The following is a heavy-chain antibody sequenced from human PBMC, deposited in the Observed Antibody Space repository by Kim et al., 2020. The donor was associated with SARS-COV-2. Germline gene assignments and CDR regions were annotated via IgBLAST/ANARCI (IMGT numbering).Heavy chain of an antibody. CDR2: SGST. CDR3: ARGGYNFQH. J-gene: IGHJ1*01. Sequence: SGSTNPTPAPTSRVTISVDPSKNQFSLKLSSVTAADTAVYYCARGGYNFQHWGQGTLVTVSS. V-gene: IGHV4-34*13. D-gene: IGHD6-13*01.